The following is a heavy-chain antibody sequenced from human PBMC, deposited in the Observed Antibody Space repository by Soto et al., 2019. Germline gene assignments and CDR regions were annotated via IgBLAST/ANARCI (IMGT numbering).Heavy chain of an antibody. D-gene: IGHD3-9*01. CDR3: ARQSWGDILTGAFDI. V-gene: IGHV4-39*01. Sequence: QLQLQESGPGLVKPSETLSLTCTVSGGSISSSSYYWGWIRQPPGKGLEWIGSIYYSGSTYYNPSLKSRVTISVDTSKNQFSLKLSSVTAADTAVYYCARQSWGDILTGAFDIWGQGTMVTVSS. J-gene: IGHJ3*02. CDR1: GGSISSSSYY. CDR2: IYYSGST.